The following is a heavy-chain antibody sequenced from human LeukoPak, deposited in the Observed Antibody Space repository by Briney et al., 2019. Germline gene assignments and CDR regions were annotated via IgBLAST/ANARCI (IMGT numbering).Heavy chain of an antibody. Sequence: GGSLRLSCAASGFTFSSHWMSWVRQGPGKGLEWVGNIKQDGSEKYYVDSVKGRFSISRDNAKNSLYLQMNSLRAEDTAVYYCARGRVANSPSAFDMWGQGTTVSVSS. J-gene: IGHJ3*02. D-gene: IGHD5-12*01. CDR2: IKQDGSEK. V-gene: IGHV3-7*04. CDR1: GFTFSSHW. CDR3: ARGRVANSPSAFDM.